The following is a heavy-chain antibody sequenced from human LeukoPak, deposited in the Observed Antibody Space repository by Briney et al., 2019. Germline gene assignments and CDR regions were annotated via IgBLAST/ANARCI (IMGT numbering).Heavy chain of an antibody. D-gene: IGHD2-2*01. J-gene: IGHJ4*02. CDR1: GFTFSSYG. Sequence: PGRSLRPSCAASGFTFSSYGMHWVRQAPGKGLEWVAVIWYDGSNKYYADSVKGRFTISRDNSKNTLYLQMNSLRAEDTAVYHCARGGEDCSSTSCYGEYYFDYWGQGTLVTVSS. CDR3: ARGGEDCSSTSCYGEYYFDY. V-gene: IGHV3-33*01. CDR2: IWYDGSNK.